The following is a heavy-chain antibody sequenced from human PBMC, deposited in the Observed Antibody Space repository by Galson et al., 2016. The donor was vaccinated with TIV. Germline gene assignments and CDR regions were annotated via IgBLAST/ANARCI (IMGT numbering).Heavy chain of an antibody. CDR1: GDTFSSYP. CDR2: IIPLFDIT. D-gene: IGHD2-21*01. V-gene: IGHV1-69*02. CDR3: SRHRDESFQV. Sequence: SVKVSCKVSGDTFSSYPISWVRQAPGQGLEWVGRIIPLFDITNYAHKFQGRVAIIADKSTTTVYLELSSLSFDDTAVYYCSRHRDESFQVWGQGALVTVSS. J-gene: IGHJ1*01.